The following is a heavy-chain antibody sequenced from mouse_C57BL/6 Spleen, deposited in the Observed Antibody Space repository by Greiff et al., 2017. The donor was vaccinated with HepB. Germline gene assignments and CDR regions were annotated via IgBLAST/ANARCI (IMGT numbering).Heavy chain of an antibody. CDR2: IDPSDSYT. Sequence: QVQLQQPGAELVKPGASVKLSCKASGYTFTSYWMQWVKQRPGQGLEWIGEIDPSDSYTNYNQKFKGKATLTVDTSSSTAYMQLSSLTSEDSAVYYCARWDLPVMDDWGQGTSVTVA. V-gene: IGHV1-50*01. CDR3: ARWDLPVMDD. J-gene: IGHJ4*01. CDR1: GYTFTSYW. D-gene: IGHD2-1*01.